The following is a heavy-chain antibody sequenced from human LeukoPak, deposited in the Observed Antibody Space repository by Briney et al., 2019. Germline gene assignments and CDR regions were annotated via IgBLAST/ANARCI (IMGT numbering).Heavy chain of an antibody. D-gene: IGHD6-13*01. CDR3: ASGGIAAAVADY. CDR2: IHPSGRT. CDR1: GGSFSGYY. J-gene: IGHJ4*02. V-gene: IGHV4-34*01. Sequence: SSETLSLTCAVYGGSFSGYYLTWIRQPPGKGLEWIGEIHPSGRTNYSPSLESRVTISLDTSKNQFSLKLSSVTAADTAVYYCASGGIAAAVADYWGQGTLVTVSS.